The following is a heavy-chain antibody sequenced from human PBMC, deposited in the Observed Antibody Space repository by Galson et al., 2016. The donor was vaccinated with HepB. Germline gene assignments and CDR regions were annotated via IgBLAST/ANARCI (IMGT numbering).Heavy chain of an antibody. CDR1: GFTFSAYA. J-gene: IGHJ4*02. V-gene: IGHV3-23*01. Sequence: SLRLSCAASGFTFSAYAMSWVRQAPGKGLEWVSLISPSGGGTYYADSVKGRFTISRDNSKNTLSLQMNSLRAEDTAVYYCAKIVSAWALHYWGQGTLVTVSS. CDR3: AKIVSAWALHY. D-gene: IGHD3-16*02. CDR2: ISPSGGGT.